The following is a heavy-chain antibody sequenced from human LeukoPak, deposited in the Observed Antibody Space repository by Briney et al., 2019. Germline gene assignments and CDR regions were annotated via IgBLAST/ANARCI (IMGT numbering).Heavy chain of an antibody. J-gene: IGHJ6*03. CDR3: ARERGGSKLTGLYGRDYYYMDV. D-gene: IGHD6-19*01. CDR2: IYYTGST. CDR1: GDSIISDSHY. V-gene: IGHV4-61*10. Sequence: PSETLSLTCTVSGDSIISDSHYWSWIRQPAGKGLEWIGYIYYTGSTNYNPSLKSRVTISVATSKNQFSLKLTSVTAADTAVYFCARERGGSKLTGLYGRDYYYMDVWGKGTTVTVSS.